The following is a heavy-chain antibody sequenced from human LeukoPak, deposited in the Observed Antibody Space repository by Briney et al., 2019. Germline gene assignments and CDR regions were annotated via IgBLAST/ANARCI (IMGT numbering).Heavy chain of an antibody. D-gene: IGHD3-10*01. CDR1: GYTFSRYW. Sequence: GGSLRLSCAASGYTFSRYWMHWVRQGPGKGLVWVSRINEDGSFTSYAESVRGRFTISRDNAKNTLYLQMNSLRAEDAAVYYCTTDTFGARDSWGQGTLVTVSS. V-gene: IGHV3-74*01. CDR2: INEDGSFT. J-gene: IGHJ4*02. CDR3: TTDTFGARDS.